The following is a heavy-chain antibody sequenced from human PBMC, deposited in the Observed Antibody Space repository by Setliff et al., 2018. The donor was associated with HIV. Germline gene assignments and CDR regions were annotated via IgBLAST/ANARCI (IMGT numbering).Heavy chain of an antibody. CDR1: GGSISTYY. CDR2: IYYSGST. V-gene: IGHV4-59*01. Sequence: SETLSLTCTVSGGSISTYYWSWIRQSPGKGLEWIGYIYYSGSTKYNPSLKSRLTISVDTSKNQFSLKLRSVTAADTAVYYCASFAALRHFDYWGQGTLVTVSS. CDR3: ASFAALRHFDY. D-gene: IGHD6-6*01. J-gene: IGHJ4*02.